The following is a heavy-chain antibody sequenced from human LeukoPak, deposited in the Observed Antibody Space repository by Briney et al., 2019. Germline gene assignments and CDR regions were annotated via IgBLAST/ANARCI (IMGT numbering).Heavy chain of an antibody. CDR1: EFTSLA. J-gene: IGHJ4*02. Sequence: PGGSLRLSCVASEFTSLAMTWVRQAPGKGLEWVSAISGSGDSAYYADSVKGRFTISRDNSKNTLYLQMNSLRAEDTAVYYCAKAIYASGSPYTSIDYWGQGTLVTVSS. CDR2: ISGSGDSA. D-gene: IGHD3-10*01. V-gene: IGHV3-23*01. CDR3: AKAIYASGSPYTSIDY.